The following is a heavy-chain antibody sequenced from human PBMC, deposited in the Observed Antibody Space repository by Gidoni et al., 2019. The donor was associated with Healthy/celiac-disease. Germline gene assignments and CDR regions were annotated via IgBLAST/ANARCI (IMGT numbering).Heavy chain of an antibody. Sequence: QVQLVESGGGVVQHGRSLRLSCAASGFTFSRYGMHWVRQAPGKGLEWVAVISYDGSNKYYADSVKGRFTISRDNSKNTLYLQMNSLRAEDTAVYYCATFDIVVVAGVAFDIWGQGTMVTVSS. V-gene: IGHV3-30*03. CDR2: ISYDGSNK. J-gene: IGHJ3*02. CDR3: ATFDIVVVAGVAFDI. D-gene: IGHD2-15*01. CDR1: GFTFSRYG.